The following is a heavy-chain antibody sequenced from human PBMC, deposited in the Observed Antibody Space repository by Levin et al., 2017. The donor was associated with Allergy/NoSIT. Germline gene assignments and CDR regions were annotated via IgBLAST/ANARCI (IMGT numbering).Heavy chain of an antibody. V-gene: IGHV5-10-1*01. J-gene: IGHJ4*02. CDR2: IDPSDSYT. CDR3: ARTTELDY. Sequence: GGSLRLSCKGSGYTFTNYWNSWVRQMPGKGLERMGSIDPSDSYTNYSQSFQGHVTISADKSISTAYLQWSSLKASDTAMYYCARTTELDYWGQGTLVTVSS. D-gene: IGHD1-1*01. CDR1: GYTFTNYW.